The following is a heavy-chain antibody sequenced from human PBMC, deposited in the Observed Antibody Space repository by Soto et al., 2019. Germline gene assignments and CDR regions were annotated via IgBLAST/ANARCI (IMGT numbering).Heavy chain of an antibody. V-gene: IGHV6-1*01. CDR2: TYYNSIWYT. D-gene: IGHD2-15*01. CDR1: GDSVSSNSAT. J-gene: IGHJ5*01. CDR3: ARLVGNSWLDS. Sequence: PSQTLSLTCAISGDSVSSNSATWNWIRKSPSGGLEWLGRTYYNSIWYTDFALSLGSRIIISPDTSKNQVSLQLTSVTPEDTAVYYCARLVGNSWLDSWSQGTLVTVSS.